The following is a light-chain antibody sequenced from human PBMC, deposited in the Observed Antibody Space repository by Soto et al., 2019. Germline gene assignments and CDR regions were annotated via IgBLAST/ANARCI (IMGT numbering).Light chain of an antibody. CDR1: QSVSSRY. V-gene: IGKV3-20*01. CDR2: GAS. CDR3: QQYGSTLIFS. J-gene: IGKJ3*01. Sequence: EIVLTQSPGTLSLSPGERATLSCRASQSVSSRYLAWYQQTPGQAPRLLIYGASSRATGIPDRFSGSGSGTDFTLTISRLEPEDFAVYYCQQYGSTLIFSFGPGTKVDIK.